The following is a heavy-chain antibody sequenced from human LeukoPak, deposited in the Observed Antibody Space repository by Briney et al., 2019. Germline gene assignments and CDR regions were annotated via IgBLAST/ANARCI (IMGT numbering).Heavy chain of an antibody. J-gene: IGHJ4*02. CDR1: GGSFSGYY. CDR2: INHSGST. CDR3: ARMSVGATGFDY. D-gene: IGHD1-26*01. Sequence: SETLSLTCAVYGGSFSGYYWSWIRQPPGKGLEWIGEINHSGSTNYNPSPKSRVTISVDTSKNQFSLKLSSVTAADTAVYYCARMSVGATGFDYWGQGTLVTVSS. V-gene: IGHV4-34*01.